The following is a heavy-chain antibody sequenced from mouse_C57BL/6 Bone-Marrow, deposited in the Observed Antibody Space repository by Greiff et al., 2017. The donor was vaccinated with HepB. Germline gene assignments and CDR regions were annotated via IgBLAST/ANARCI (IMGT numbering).Heavy chain of an antibody. D-gene: IGHD1-1*01. Sequence: VKLQQSGAELVRPGTSVKMSCKASGYTFTNYWIGWAKQRPGHGLEWIGDIYPGGGYTNYNEKFKGKATLTADKSSSTAYMQFSSLTSEDSAIYYCARDGSSPYYAMDYWGQGTSVTVSS. J-gene: IGHJ4*01. CDR2: IYPGGGYT. V-gene: IGHV1-63*01. CDR1: GYTFTNYW. CDR3: ARDGSSPYYAMDY.